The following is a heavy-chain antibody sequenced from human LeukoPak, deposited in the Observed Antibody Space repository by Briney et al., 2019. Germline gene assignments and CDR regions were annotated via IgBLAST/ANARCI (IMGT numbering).Heavy chain of an antibody. CDR2: IYHSGTT. D-gene: IGHD4-17*01. J-gene: IGHJ4*02. V-gene: IGHV4-38-2*02. CDR1: GYSISSGYY. Sequence: SETLSPTCTVSGYSISSGYYWGWIRQPPGKGLEWIGSIYHSGTTYYRPSLKRRLTISVETSKNQFSLRLSSVTAADTAVYYCARAWGDYLDAHDWRDQGPVVTVSS. CDR3: ARAWGDYLDAHDW.